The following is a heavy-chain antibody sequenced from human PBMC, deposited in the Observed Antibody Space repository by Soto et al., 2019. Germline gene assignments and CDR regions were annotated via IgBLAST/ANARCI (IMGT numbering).Heavy chain of an antibody. CDR3: ARDSTSKWLRLREPNLGFDP. D-gene: IGHD5-12*01. CDR1: GGSISRGGYY. Sequence: SSETLSLTCTVSGGSISRGGYYWIWIRQHPGKGLEWIGYIYYSGSTYYNPSLKSRVTISVDTSKNQFSLKLSSVTAADTAVYYCARDSTSKWLRLREPNLGFDPWGQGTLVTVS. CDR2: IYYSGST. V-gene: IGHV4-31*03. J-gene: IGHJ5*02.